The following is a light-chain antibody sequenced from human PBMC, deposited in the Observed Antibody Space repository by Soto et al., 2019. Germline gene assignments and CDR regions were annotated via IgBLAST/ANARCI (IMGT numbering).Light chain of an antibody. Sequence: QSVLTQPPSASGAPGQRITISCSGRNSNIGSNFVCWYQQFPGTAPNLLIYRDYQRPSGVPDRFSGSKSGTSASLVISELRSEDEGAYYCTSWDDNLGGPVFGGGTKLTVL. CDR1: NSNIGSNF. J-gene: IGLJ3*02. V-gene: IGLV1-47*01. CDR3: TSWDDNLGGPV. CDR2: RDY.